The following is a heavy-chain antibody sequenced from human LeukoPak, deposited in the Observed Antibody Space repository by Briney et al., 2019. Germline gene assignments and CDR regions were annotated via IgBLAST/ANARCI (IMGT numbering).Heavy chain of an antibody. CDR1: GGSFSGYY. CDR3: ARDVRWLQFYAFDI. J-gene: IGHJ3*02. V-gene: IGHV4-34*01. D-gene: IGHD5-24*01. Sequence: PSETLSLTCAVYGGSFSGYYWSWLPPPPGKELEWIGEINHSGSTNYNPSLKSRVTISVDTSKIQFSLKLSSVTAADTAVYYCARDVRWLQFYAFDIWGQGTMVTVSS. CDR2: INHSGST.